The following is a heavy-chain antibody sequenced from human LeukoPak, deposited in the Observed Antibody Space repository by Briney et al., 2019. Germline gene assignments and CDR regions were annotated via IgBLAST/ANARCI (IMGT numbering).Heavy chain of an antibody. CDR1: GFTFSSYW. CDR3: AGLKGVNPRDY. Sequence: QSGGSLRLSCAASGFTFSSYWMNWVRQAPGKGLEWVANIKQDGSETHYVDSVKGRFTISRDNAKDSLYLQMNSLRVEDTAVYYCAGLKGVNPRDYWGQGTLVTVSS. J-gene: IGHJ4*02. CDR2: IKQDGSET. D-gene: IGHD3-3*01. V-gene: IGHV3-7*03.